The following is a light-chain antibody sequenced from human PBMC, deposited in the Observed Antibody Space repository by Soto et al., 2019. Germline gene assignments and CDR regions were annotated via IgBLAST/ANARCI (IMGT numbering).Light chain of an antibody. J-gene: IGKJ4*01. Sequence: EIVLTQSPATLSLSPGGRATLSCRVSQNINIYLAWYQQKLGQAPRLLIYDSSIRATGIPARFSGSGSGTDYTLTISSLEPEDFGVYYCQQRYSWPLTFGGGTKVEIK. V-gene: IGKV3-11*01. CDR1: QNINIY. CDR3: QQRYSWPLT. CDR2: DSS.